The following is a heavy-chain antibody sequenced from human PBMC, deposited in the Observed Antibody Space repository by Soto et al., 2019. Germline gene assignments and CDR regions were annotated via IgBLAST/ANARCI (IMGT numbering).Heavy chain of an antibody. CDR3: ARKVLGSTSRPDWWYFDL. V-gene: IGHV3-23*01. J-gene: IGHJ2*01. CDR2: IIGGGDRT. Sequence: EVQLLESGGGLVQPGGSLRLSCVGSGFTFINYAMNWVRQTPGKGLEWVSTIIGGGDRTFDADTVKGRFTISRDNSKNTVNLQMNSLRADDTAVYYCARKVLGSTSRPDWWYFDLWGRGTLVTVSS. D-gene: IGHD2-2*01. CDR1: GFTFINYA.